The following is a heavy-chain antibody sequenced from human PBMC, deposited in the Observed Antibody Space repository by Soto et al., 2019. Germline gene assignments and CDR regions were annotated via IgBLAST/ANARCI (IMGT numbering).Heavy chain of an antibody. D-gene: IGHD5-12*01. Sequence: EVQLLESGGGLVQPGGSLRLSCAASGFTFNIYTMSWVRQAPGKVLEWVSGIGARGSDTYFPDSVKGRFTISRDNSMDMVYLQMNSLRAEDTAVYFCAKGGTYHIGDFDSWGQGTLVTVSS. CDR3: AKGGTYHIGDFDS. CDR1: GFTFNIYT. J-gene: IGHJ4*02. V-gene: IGHV3-23*01. CDR2: IGARGSDT.